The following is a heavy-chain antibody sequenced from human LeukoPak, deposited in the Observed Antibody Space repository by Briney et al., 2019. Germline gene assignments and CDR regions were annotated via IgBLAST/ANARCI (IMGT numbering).Heavy chain of an antibody. Sequence: SGGSLRLSCAASGFTFSDYYMSWIRQAPGKGLEWVSYISSSGSTIYYADSVKGRFTISRDNAKNSLYLQMNSLRAEDTAVYYCARAGLEWFDAFDIWGQGPMVTVSS. J-gene: IGHJ3*02. CDR3: ARAGLEWFDAFDI. D-gene: IGHD3-3*01. V-gene: IGHV3-11*01. CDR2: ISSSGSTI. CDR1: GFTFSDYY.